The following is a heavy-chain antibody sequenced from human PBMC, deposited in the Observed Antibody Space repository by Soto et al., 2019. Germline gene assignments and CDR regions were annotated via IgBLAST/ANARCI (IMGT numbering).Heavy chain of an antibody. V-gene: IGHV4-59*08. CDR2: IYYSGST. J-gene: IGHJ4*02. Sequence: SETLSLTCTVSGGSISSYYWSWIRRPPGKGLEWIGYIYYSGSTNYNPSLKSRVTISVDTSKNQFSLKLSSVTAADTAVCYCARQDYCSSTSCYIGYWGQGTLVTASS. CDR3: ARQDYCSSTSCYIGY. CDR1: GGSISSYY. D-gene: IGHD2-2*02.